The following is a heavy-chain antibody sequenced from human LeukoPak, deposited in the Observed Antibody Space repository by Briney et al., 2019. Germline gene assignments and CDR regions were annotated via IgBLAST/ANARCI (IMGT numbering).Heavy chain of an antibody. CDR3: ARAYVDTAMAGFDY. D-gene: IGHD5-18*01. V-gene: IGHV4-4*02. J-gene: IGHJ4*02. Sequence: SETLSLTCAVSGGSISSSNWWSRVRSRPGEGLEWIGEIYHSGSTKYNPSLKSRVTISVDKSKNQFPLKLSSVTAADTAVYYCARAYVDTAMAGFDYWGQGTLLTVSS. CDR1: GGSISSSNW. CDR2: IYHSGST.